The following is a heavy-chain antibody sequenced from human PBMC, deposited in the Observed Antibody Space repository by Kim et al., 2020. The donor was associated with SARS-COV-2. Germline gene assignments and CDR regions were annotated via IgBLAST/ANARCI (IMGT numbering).Heavy chain of an antibody. CDR2: IQVDGTT. CDR1: WFSVNSYY. Sequence: GGSLRLSCAVSWFSVNSYYMNWVRQAPGMGLEWVSIIQVDGTTYYAESVKGRFTISRDNSSNTLHIQMNSLRTEGTAVYYCARDNELGYWAQGTLVTVSS. D-gene: IGHD2-8*01. J-gene: IGHJ4*02. CDR3: ARDNELGY. V-gene: IGHV3-53*01.